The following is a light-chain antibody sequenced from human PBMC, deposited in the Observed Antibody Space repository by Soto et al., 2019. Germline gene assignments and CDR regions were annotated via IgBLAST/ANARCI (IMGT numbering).Light chain of an antibody. CDR1: SRDVGGYNS. V-gene: IGLV2-14*01. J-gene: IGLJ1*01. CDR2: EVT. Sequence: QSVLTQPASVSGSPGQSITISCTGTSRDVGGYNSVSWYQQHPGKAPKLMIYEVTNRPSGVSNRFSGSKSGNTASLTISGLQAEDEADYDCSSYTTGSALYVFGTGTKVNVL. CDR3: SSYTTGSALYV.